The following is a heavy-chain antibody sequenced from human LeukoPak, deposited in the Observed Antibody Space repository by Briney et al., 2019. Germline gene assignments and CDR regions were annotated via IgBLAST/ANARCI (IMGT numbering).Heavy chain of an antibody. CDR1: GYTFTSYY. Sequence: ASVKVSCKASGYTFTSYYMRWVRQAPGQGLERMGIINPSGGSTSYTQKFQGRVTMTRDTSTSTVYMELSSLRSEDTAVYYCAREGFPPKISDFWSGLGPYYYYGMDVWGQGTTVTVSS. D-gene: IGHD3-3*01. CDR2: INPSGGST. CDR3: AREGFPPKISDFWSGLGPYYYYGMDV. V-gene: IGHV1-46*01. J-gene: IGHJ6*02.